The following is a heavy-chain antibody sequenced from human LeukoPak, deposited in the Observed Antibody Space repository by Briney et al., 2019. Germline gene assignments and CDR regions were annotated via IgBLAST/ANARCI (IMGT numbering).Heavy chain of an antibody. CDR3: ARGLPAHNWFDP. CDR1: GFTFSSYS. J-gene: IGHJ5*02. Sequence: GSLRLSCAASGFTFSSYSMNWVRQAPGKGLEWVSSISSSSSYIYYADSVKGRFTISRDNAKNSLYLQMNSLRAEDTAVYYCARGLPAHNWFDPWGQGTLVTVSS. CDR2: ISSSSSYI. V-gene: IGHV3-21*01. D-gene: IGHD2-2*01.